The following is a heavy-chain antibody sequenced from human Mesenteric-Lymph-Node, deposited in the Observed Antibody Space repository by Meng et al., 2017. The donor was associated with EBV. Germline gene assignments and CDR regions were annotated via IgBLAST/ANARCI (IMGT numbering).Heavy chain of an antibody. V-gene: IGHV4-4*02. CDR2: VFHIGST. Sequence: LQGAGQGLVKPSGTRSLPCAVSGGSISGNNWWSWIRQPPGKGLEWIGEVFHIGSTNYNPSLKSRVTISLDKSKNQFSLKLTSVTAADTAVYFCARVSEISGTWLDCWGQGTLVTVSS. CDR1: GGSISGNNW. D-gene: IGHD1-7*01. CDR3: ARVSEISGTWLDC. J-gene: IGHJ1*01.